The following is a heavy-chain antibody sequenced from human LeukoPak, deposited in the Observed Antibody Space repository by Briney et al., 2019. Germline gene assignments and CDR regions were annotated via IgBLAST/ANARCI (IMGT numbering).Heavy chain of an antibody. CDR1: GFTFDDYA. Sequence: GGSLRLSCAASGFTFDDYAMHWVRQAPGKVLERVSGISWNSGSIGYADSVKGRFTISRDNAKNSLYLQMNSLRAEDTALYYCAKPLTYYYDSSGYPDAFDIWGQGTMVTVSS. CDR3: AKPLTYYYDSSGYPDAFDI. CDR2: ISWNSGSI. J-gene: IGHJ3*02. D-gene: IGHD3-22*01. V-gene: IGHV3-9*01.